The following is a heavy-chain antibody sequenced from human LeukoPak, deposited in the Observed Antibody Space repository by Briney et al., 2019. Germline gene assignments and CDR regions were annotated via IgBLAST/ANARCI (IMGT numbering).Heavy chain of an antibody. CDR2: ISGRNYI. CDR3: AKDRGSGWYGISNY. V-gene: IGHV3-11*05. Sequence: GGSLRLSCAASGFTFSDYYMSWIRQAPGKGLEWVSYISGRNYITYADSVKGRFAISRDNAKNSLFVQMNSLRAEDTAVYYCAKDRGSGWYGISNYWGQGNLVTVSS. CDR1: GFTFSDYY. J-gene: IGHJ4*02. D-gene: IGHD6-19*01.